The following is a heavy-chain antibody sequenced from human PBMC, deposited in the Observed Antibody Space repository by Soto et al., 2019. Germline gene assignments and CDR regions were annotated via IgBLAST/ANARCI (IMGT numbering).Heavy chain of an antibody. V-gene: IGHV4-4*02. CDR1: GDSITNNHW. D-gene: IGHD3-16*01. CDR2: IYHTGHA. Sequence: QMQLRESGPGLVKPSGSLSLTCTVYGDSITNNHWWTWVRQSPGKGPEMIGEIYHTGHANYNPSLNCRVAISVDKSKNQFSLTLNSVTAADTAVYYCASKLGPYYYGLDVWGQGTTVTVSS. CDR3: ASKLGPYYYGLDV. J-gene: IGHJ6*02.